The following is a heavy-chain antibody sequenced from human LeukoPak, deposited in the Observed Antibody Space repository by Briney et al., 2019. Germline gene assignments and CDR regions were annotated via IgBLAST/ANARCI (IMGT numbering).Heavy chain of an antibody. Sequence: SETLSLTCTVSGGSISSSSYYWGWIRQPPGKGLEWLGNIYYSGSTYYNPSLKSRVTISVDTSKNHFSLKLSSVTAADTAVYYCARYYYGSGSYYYFDYWGQGTLVTVSS. J-gene: IGHJ4*02. CDR3: ARYYYGSGSYYYFDY. CDR1: GGSISSSSYY. V-gene: IGHV4-39*02. CDR2: IYYSGST. D-gene: IGHD3-10*01.